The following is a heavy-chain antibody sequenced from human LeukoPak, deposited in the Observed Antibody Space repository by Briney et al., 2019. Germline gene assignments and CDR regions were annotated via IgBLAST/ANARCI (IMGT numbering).Heavy chain of an antibody. CDR2: IYSGGST. D-gene: IGHD4-11*01. Sequence: GGSLRLSCAASGFTVSSNYMSWVRQAPGKGLEWVSVIYSGGSTYYADSVKGRFTISRDNSKNTLYLQMNSLRAEDTAVYYCARVRQDVVPEEPGDYREPSAFFDYWGQGTLVTVSS. CDR1: GFTVSSNY. CDR3: ARVRQDVVPEEPGDYREPSAFFDY. J-gene: IGHJ4*02. V-gene: IGHV3-53*01.